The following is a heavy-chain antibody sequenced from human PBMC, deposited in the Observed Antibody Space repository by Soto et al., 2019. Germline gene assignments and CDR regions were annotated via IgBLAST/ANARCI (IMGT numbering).Heavy chain of an antibody. CDR1: GGSFSGYY. CDR3: ARLYSSSSAYYYYYYGMDV. V-gene: IGHV4-34*01. D-gene: IGHD6-13*01. Sequence: QVQLQQWGAGLLKPSETLSLTCAVYGGSFSGYYWSWIRQPPGKGLEWIGEINHSGSTNYNPSLKSRVTIPVDTSKNQFSLKLSSVTAADTAVYYCARLYSSSSAYYYYYYGMDVWGQGTTVTVSS. CDR2: INHSGST. J-gene: IGHJ6*02.